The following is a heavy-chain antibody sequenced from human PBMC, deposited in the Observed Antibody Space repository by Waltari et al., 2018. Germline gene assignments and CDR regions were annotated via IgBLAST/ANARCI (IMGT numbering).Heavy chain of an antibody. J-gene: IGHJ6*02. Sequence: QVQLVQSGAEVKKPGASVKVSCKASGYTFTGYYMHWVRQATGQGLEWMGRINPNSGGPNLAQKFQGRVTMTRDTSISTAYMELSRLRSDDTAVYYCARAVTSRYYYGMDVWGQGTTVTVSS. CDR2: INPNSGGP. CDR3: ARAVTSRYYYGMDV. D-gene: IGHD3-10*01. CDR1: GYTFTGYY. V-gene: IGHV1-2*06.